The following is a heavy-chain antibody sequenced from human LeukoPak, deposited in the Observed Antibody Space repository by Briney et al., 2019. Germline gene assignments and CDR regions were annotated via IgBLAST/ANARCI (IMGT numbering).Heavy chain of an antibody. J-gene: IGHJ4*02. Sequence: GGSLRLSCTASGFTFGDYAMSWVRQAPGKGLEEVGFIKSKAYGRTTEYAASVKGRFTISRDDSKIIADLQMNSLKAEDTAVYYCTRDASEFDYWGQGTLVTVSS. CDR3: TRDASEFDY. CDR1: GFTFGDYA. CDR2: IKSKAYGRTT. D-gene: IGHD2-2*01. V-gene: IGHV3-49*04.